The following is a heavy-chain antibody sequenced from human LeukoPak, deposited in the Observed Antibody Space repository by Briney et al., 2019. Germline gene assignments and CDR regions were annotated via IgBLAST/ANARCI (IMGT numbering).Heavy chain of an antibody. J-gene: IGHJ6*03. CDR1: GYTFTSYD. Sequence: ASVKVSCKASGYTFTSYDVNWVRQATGQGLEWMGWMNPNSGNTGYAQKFQGRVTMTRNTSISTAYTELSSLRSEDTAVYYCARGPDCSGGSCYYYYYYMDVWGKGTTVTVSS. CDR2: MNPNSGNT. D-gene: IGHD2-15*01. CDR3: ARGPDCSGGSCYYYYYYMDV. V-gene: IGHV1-8*01.